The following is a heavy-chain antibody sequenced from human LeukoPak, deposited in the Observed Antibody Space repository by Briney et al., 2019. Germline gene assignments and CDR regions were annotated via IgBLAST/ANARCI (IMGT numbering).Heavy chain of an antibody. CDR1: GYTFTSYG. CDR3: ARDGIFIRFGVLFDP. CDR2: ISSYNGNT. Sequence: ASVKVSCKASGYTFTSYGISWVRQAPGQGLEWMGLISSYNGNTNYAQKLQGRVTITTDTSTSTAYMELRSLRSDDTAVYYCARDGIFIRFGVLFDPWGQGTLVTVSS. D-gene: IGHD3-10*01. V-gene: IGHV1-18*04. J-gene: IGHJ5*02.